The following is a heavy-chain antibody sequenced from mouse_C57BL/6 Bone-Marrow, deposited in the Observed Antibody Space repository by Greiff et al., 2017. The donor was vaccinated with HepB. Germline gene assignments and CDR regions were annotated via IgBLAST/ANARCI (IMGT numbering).Heavy chain of an antibody. CDR2: IYPGDGDT. J-gene: IGHJ3*01. V-gene: IGHV1-80*01. Sequence: VQLQQSGAELVKPGASVKISCKASGYAFSSYWMNWVKQRPGKGLEWIGQIYPGDGDTNYNGKFKGKATLTADKSSSTAYMQLSSLTSEDSAVYFCARGDYYGSKWFAYWGQGTLVTVSA. CDR1: GYAFSSYW. CDR3: ARGDYYGSKWFAY. D-gene: IGHD1-1*01.